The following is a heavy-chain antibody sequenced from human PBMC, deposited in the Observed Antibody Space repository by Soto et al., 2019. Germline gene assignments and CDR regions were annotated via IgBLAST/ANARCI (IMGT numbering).Heavy chain of an antibody. CDR3: VRTGDDY. CDR2: IKQDGSEK. V-gene: IGHV3-7*05. Sequence: EVQLVESGGGLVQPGGSLTLSCAASGFTFGSYWMGWVRQAPGKGLEWVATIKQDGSEKYYMDSVKGRFTISRDNAKKSLYLQMNSLRADGPALYYCVRTGDDYWGQGTLVTVSS. D-gene: IGHD3-16*01. J-gene: IGHJ4*02. CDR1: GFTFGSYW.